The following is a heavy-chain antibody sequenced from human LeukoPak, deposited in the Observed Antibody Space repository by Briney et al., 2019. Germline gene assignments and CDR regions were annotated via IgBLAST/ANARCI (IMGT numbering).Heavy chain of an antibody. J-gene: IGHJ3*02. Sequence: SETLSLTCTVSGDSISSSSYYWGWIRQPPGKGLEWIGNVFYSGSTHYNPSLKSRVTISVDRSKNQFSLKLSSVTAADTAVYYCARVGPISYDSRGYYVPDPFDIWGQGTMVTVSS. CDR1: GDSISSSSYY. V-gene: IGHV4-39*07. D-gene: IGHD3-22*01. CDR2: VFYSGST. CDR3: ARVGPISYDSRGYYVPDPFDI.